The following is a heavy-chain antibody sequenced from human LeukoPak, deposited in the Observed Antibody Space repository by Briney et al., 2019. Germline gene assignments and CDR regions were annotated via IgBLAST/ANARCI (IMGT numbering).Heavy chain of an antibody. CDR2: IYHSGST. CDR3: ASSIDHPSYYYYGMDV. CDR1: GGSISSGGYS. V-gene: IGHV4-30-2*01. J-gene: IGHJ6*02. D-gene: IGHD1-14*01. Sequence: PSQTLSLTCAVSGGSISSGGYSWSWIRQPPGKGLEWIGYIYHSGSTYYNPSLKSRVTISVDRSKNQFSVKLSSVTAADTAVYYCASSIDHPSYYYYGMDVWGQGTTVTVSS.